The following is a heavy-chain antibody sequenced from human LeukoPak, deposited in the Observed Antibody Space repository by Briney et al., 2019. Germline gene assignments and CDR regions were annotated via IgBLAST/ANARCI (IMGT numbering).Heavy chain of an antibody. D-gene: IGHD3-3*01. J-gene: IGHJ4*02. Sequence: SETLSLTCAVYGGSFSGYYWSWIRQPPGKGLEWIGEINHSGSTNYNPSLKSRVTISVDTSKNQFSLKLSSVTAADTAVYYCASPLSGSGDYWGQGTLVTVSS. CDR1: GGSFSGYY. CDR3: ASPLSGSGDY. CDR2: INHSGST. V-gene: IGHV4-34*01.